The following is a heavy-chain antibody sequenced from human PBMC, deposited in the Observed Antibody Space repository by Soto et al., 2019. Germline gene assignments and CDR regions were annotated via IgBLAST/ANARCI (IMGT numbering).Heavy chain of an antibody. CDR2: IVPMFGTS. D-gene: IGHD3-3*01. CDR3: NRGSEYDFWSGYL. Sequence: QERLVQSGAEVRKPGSSVKVSCKVTGGTSTRYAINWVRQAHGHGLEWMGGIVPMFGTSKYAQKFQGRVTITADTSTNIAYMELRSLRSEDTAVYYCNRGSEYDFWSGYLWGQGTLVSVSS. CDR1: GGTSTRYA. V-gene: IGHV1-69*06. J-gene: IGHJ4*02.